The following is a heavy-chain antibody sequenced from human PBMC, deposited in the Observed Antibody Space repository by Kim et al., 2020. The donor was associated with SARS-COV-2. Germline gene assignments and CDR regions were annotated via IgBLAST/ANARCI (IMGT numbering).Heavy chain of an antibody. D-gene: IGHD3-10*01. CDR3: AKEGLWFGERSYYFDY. CDR2: ISGSGGST. J-gene: IGHJ4*02. Sequence: GGSLRLSCAASGFTFSSYAMSWVRQAPGKGLEWVSAISGSGGSTYYADSVKGRFTISRDNSKNTLHLQMNSLRAEDTAVYYCAKEGLWFGERSYYFDYWGQGTLVTVSS. CDR1: GFTFSSYA. V-gene: IGHV3-23*01.